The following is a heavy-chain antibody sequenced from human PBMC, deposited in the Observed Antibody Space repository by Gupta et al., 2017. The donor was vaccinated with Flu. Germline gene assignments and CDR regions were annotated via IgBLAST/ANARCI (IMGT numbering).Heavy chain of an antibody. J-gene: IGHJ4*02. V-gene: IGHV1-69*01. Sequence: QVQLVQSGAEVKKPGSSVKVSCKASGGTFSSYAISWVRQAPGQGLEWMGGIIPIFGTANYAQKFQGRVTITADESTSTAYMELSSLRSEDTAVYYCARDETDYYDSSGYYYGLYWGQGTLVTVSS. D-gene: IGHD3-22*01. CDR1: GGTFSSYA. CDR2: IIPIFGTA. CDR3: ARDETDYYDSSGYYYGLY.